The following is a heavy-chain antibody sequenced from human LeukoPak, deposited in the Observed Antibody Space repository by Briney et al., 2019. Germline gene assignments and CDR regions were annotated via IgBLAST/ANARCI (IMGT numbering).Heavy chain of an antibody. CDR3: ARGYDGSGYYYRNWYFDL. CDR1: GGSISSYY. V-gene: IGHV4-59*01. Sequence: SETLSLTCTVSGGSISSYYWSWIRQTPGKGLEWIGYIYYSGTTNYNSSLKSRVTISVDTSKNQFSLKLSSVTAADTAVYYCARGYDGSGYYYRNWYFDLWGRGTLVTVSS. CDR2: IYYSGTT. J-gene: IGHJ2*01. D-gene: IGHD3-22*01.